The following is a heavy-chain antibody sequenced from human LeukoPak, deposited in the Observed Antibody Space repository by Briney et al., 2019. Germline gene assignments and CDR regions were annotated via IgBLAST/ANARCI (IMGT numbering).Heavy chain of an antibody. Sequence: GGSLRLSCAASGFTFDDYAMHWVRQAPGKGLEWVSGISWNSGSIDYADSVKGRFTISRDNAKNSLYLQMNSLRAEDMALYYCVGGDSWFDYWGQGTLVTVSS. J-gene: IGHJ4*02. CDR1: GFTFDDYA. V-gene: IGHV3-9*03. CDR3: VGGDSWFDY. D-gene: IGHD2-21*02. CDR2: ISWNSGSI.